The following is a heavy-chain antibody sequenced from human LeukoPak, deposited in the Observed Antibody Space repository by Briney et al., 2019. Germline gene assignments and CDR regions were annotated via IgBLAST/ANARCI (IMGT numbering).Heavy chain of an antibody. CDR2: ISYSGSS. J-gene: IGHJ3*02. Sequence: SETLSLTCSVSGDSISITNYYWGWIRQSPGKGLQWIGSISYSGSSYYNPSLKSRLTISIDSPRNQLFLKLSSMTAAYTAVYYCVVIVPDDAFDIWGQGTMVTVSA. CDR3: VVIVPDDAFDI. D-gene: IGHD3-22*01. CDR1: GDSISITNYY. V-gene: IGHV4-39*01.